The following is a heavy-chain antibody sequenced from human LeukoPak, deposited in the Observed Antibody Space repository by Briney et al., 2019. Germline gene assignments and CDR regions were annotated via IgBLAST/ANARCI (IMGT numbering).Heavy chain of an antibody. CDR3: AGGSGWYKRPNWFDP. V-gene: IGHV1-18*01. CDR1: GYTFTSYG. Sequence: ASVKVSCKASGYTFTSYGISWVRQAPGQGLEWMGWISAYNGNTNYAQKLQGRVTMTTDTSTSTAYMELRSLRSDDTAVYYCAGGSGWYKRPNWFDPWGQGTLVTVSS. CDR2: ISAYNGNT. J-gene: IGHJ5*02. D-gene: IGHD6-19*01.